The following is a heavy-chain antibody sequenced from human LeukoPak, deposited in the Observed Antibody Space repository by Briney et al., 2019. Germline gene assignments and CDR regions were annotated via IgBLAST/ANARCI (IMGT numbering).Heavy chain of an antibody. V-gene: IGHV3-21*01. D-gene: IGHD2-2*01. J-gene: IGHJ4*02. CDR2: ISSSSSYI. Sequence: PGGSLRLSCAASGFTFSSYSMNWVRQAPGKGLEWVSSISSSSSYIYYADSVKGRFTISRDNAKNSLYLQMNSLRAEDTAVYYCARESRYCSSTSCHTLSDYWGQGTPVTVSS. CDR1: GFTFSSYS. CDR3: ARESRYCSSTSCHTLSDY.